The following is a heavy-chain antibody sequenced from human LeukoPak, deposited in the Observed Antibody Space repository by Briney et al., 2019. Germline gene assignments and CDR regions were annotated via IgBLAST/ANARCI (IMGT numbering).Heavy chain of an antibody. D-gene: IGHD3-16*01. V-gene: IGHV2-5*01. J-gene: IGHJ5*02. Sequence: SGPTLSNPTHTLTLTFTFSGFSLNTTGVGVGWIRQPPVKALEWHTLIYLHDDKSYSPSLESRLTITKDTSKNHVVLTMTTMEPVDTATYYCGHRYRGTSSSWGQGTLVTVSS. CDR3: GHRYRGTSSS. CDR2: IYLHDDK. CDR1: GFSLNTTGVG.